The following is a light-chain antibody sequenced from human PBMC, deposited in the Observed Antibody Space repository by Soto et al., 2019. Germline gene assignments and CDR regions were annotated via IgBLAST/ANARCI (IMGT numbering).Light chain of an antibody. V-gene: IGLV1-47*01. CDR1: SSDIGSNA. CDR3: AAWNDGLSGFV. CDR2: RNN. Sequence: QSVLTQPPSTSRTPGQRVTISCSGSSSDIGSNAVYWYQQLPGTAPKLLIYRNNQRPSGVPDRFSGTKSGTSASLATIGFRSEDEADYYCAAWNDGLSGFVFGTGTKVTVL. J-gene: IGLJ1*01.